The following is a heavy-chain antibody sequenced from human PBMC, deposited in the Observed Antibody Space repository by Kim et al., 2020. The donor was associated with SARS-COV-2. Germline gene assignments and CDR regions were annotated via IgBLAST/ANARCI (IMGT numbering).Heavy chain of an antibody. D-gene: IGHD2-8*01. V-gene: IGHV3-15*01. CDR3: TLISDY. J-gene: IGHJ4*02. Sequence: TDGGTTDYAAPVKGRFTISRDDSKNTLYLQMNSLKTEDTAVYYCTLISDYWGQGTLVTVSS. CDR2: TDGGTT.